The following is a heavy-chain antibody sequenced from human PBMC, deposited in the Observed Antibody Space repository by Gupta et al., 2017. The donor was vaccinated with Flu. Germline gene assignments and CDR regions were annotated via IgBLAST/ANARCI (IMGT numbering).Heavy chain of an antibody. CDR3: ATTRSTTAMPNQWDYYYYGMDV. V-gene: IGHV4-39*01. D-gene: IGHD5-18*01. CDR1: GGSISSSSYY. J-gene: IGHJ6*02. CDR2: IYYSGST. Sequence: QLQLQESGPGLVKPSETLSLTCTVSGGSISSSSYYWGWIRQPPGKGLEWIGSIYYSGSTYYNPSLKSRVTISVDTSKNQFSLKLSSVTAADTAVYYCATTRSTTAMPNQWDYYYYGMDVWGQGTTVTVSS.